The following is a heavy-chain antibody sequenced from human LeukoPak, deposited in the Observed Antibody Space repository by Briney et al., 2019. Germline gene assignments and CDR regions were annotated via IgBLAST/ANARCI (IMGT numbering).Heavy chain of an antibody. CDR1: GFTFSSYA. Sequence: GGSLRLSCAASGFTFSSYAMSWVRQAPGKGLDWVSAISGSGGSTYYADSVKGRFTISRDNSKNTLYLQMNSLRAEATAVSYCAKDPVTIFGSGRGFSYYFDYWGQGTLVTVSS. J-gene: IGHJ4*02. CDR3: AKDPVTIFGSGRGFSYYFDY. D-gene: IGHD3-3*01. CDR2: ISGSGGST. V-gene: IGHV3-23*01.